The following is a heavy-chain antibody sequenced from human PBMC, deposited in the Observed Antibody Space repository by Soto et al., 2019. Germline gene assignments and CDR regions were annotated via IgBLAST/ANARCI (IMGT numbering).Heavy chain of an antibody. CDR2: IYYSRST. V-gene: IGHV4-39*01. CDR1: GGSISSSSYY. Sequence: SETLSLTCTVSGGSISSSSYYWGWIRQPPGKGLEWIGSIYYSRSTYYNPSLKSRVTISVDTSKNQFSLKLSSVTAADTALYYCARTYSSALTHFDYWGQGTLVTVSS. D-gene: IGHD6-19*01. J-gene: IGHJ4*02. CDR3: ARTYSSALTHFDY.